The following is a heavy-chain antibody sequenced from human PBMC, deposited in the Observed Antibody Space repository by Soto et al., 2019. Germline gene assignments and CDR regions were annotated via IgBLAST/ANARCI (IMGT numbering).Heavy chain of an antibody. Sequence: SEALSLTCTVSGGSISSGGYYWSWIRQHPGKGLEWIGYIYYSGSTYYNPSLKSRVTISVDTSKNQFSLKLSSVTAADAAVYYCARVPTPHPITIFGVVHDAFDIWGQGTMLTVSS. J-gene: IGHJ3*02. D-gene: IGHD3-3*01. V-gene: IGHV4-31*03. CDR2: IYYSGST. CDR1: GGSISSGGYY. CDR3: ARVPTPHPITIFGVVHDAFDI.